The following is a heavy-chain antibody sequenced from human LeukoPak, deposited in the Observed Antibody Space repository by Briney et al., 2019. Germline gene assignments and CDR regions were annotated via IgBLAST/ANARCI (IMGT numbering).Heavy chain of an antibody. Sequence: GSLRLSCAASGFTFSSYAMHWVRQAPGKGLEWVAVISYDGSNKYYADSVKGRFTISRDNSKNTLYLQMNSLRAEDTAVYYCARDNDNDNFWSMDVWGKGTTVTVSS. CDR2: ISYDGSNK. J-gene: IGHJ6*04. D-gene: IGHD3-3*01. V-gene: IGHV3-30*04. CDR1: GFTFSSYA. CDR3: ARDNDNDNFWSMDV.